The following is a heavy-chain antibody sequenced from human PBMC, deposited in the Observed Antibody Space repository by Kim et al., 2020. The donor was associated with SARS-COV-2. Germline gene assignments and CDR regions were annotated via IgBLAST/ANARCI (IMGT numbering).Heavy chain of an antibody. CDR2: IIPIFGTA. CDR1: GGTFSSYA. V-gene: IGHV1-69*06. J-gene: IGHJ6*02. D-gene: IGHD2-15*01. Sequence: SVKVSCKPSGGTFSSYAISWVRQAPGQGLEWMGGIIPIFGTANYAQKFQGRVTITAHKSTSTAYMELSSLRSEDTAVYYCAGTVVIPGNYYGMDVWGQGTTVPVSS. CDR3: AGTVVIPGNYYGMDV.